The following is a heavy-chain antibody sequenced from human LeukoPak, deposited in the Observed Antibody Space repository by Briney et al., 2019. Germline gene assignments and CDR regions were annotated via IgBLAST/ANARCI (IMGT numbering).Heavy chain of an antibody. CDR2: INHSGST. D-gene: IGHD1-26*01. Sequence: SETLSLTCAVYGGSFSGYYWSWLRQPPGKGLEWIGEINHSGSTNYNPSLKSRVTISVDTSKNQFSLKLSSLTAADTAVYYCARTLELRGLYYFDYWGQGTLVTVPS. CDR1: GGSFSGYY. V-gene: IGHV4-34*01. J-gene: IGHJ4*02. CDR3: ARTLELRGLYYFDY.